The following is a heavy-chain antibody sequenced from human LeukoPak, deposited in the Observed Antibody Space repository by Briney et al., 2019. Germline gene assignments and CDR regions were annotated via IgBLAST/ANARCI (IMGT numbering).Heavy chain of an antibody. Sequence: PGESLSLSCAAYGGSFSGYYWSWIRQPPGKGLEWIGGINRGGGTNYNPSLMTRVTITVDTSKNQFSLKLSSVAAADTAVYYWARGGLFTDYWGQGTLVTVAS. V-gene: IGHV4-34*01. CDR1: GGSFSGYY. CDR2: INRGGGT. J-gene: IGHJ4*02. D-gene: IGHD4/OR15-4a*01. CDR3: ARGGLFTDY.